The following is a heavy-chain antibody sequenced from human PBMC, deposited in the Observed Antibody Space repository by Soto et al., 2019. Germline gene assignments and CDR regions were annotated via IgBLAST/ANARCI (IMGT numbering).Heavy chain of an antibody. V-gene: IGHV3-33*01. Sequence: QVQLVESGGGVVQPGRSLRLSCAASGFTFSSYGMHWVRQAPGKGLELVAVIWYDGSNKYYADSGKGRFTISRDHSKNTLYLQMKRLRNEDTAVYYCARDSRESWCDPCVQGTLVTVSS. CDR2: IWYDGSNK. CDR3: ARDSRESWCDP. J-gene: IGHJ5*02. CDR1: GFTFSSYG.